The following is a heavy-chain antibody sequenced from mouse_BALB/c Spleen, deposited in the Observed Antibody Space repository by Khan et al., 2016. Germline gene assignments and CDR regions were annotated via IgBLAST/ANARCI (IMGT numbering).Heavy chain of an antibody. CDR1: GYTFTNYG. CDR3: ARPDDGSSRGFAY. Sequence: QIQLVQSGPELKKPGETVRISCKASGYTFTNYGMNWVKQAPGKGLKWMGWINTYTGEPTYADDFKGRFAFSLETSASTAYLQINNLKNEDTATYSCARPDDGSSRGFAYWVQGTLVTVSA. V-gene: IGHV9-3-1*01. CDR2: INTYTGEP. J-gene: IGHJ3*01. D-gene: IGHD1-1*01.